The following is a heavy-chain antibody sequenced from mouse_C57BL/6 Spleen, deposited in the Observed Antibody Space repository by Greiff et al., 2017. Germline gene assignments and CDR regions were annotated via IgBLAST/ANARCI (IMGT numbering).Heavy chain of an antibody. J-gene: IGHJ2*01. CDR2: INPNNGGT. D-gene: IGHD1-1*01. CDR1: GYTFTDYN. V-gene: IGHV1-18*01. Sequence: VQLQQSGPELVKPGASVKIPCKASGYTFTDYNMDWVKQSHGKSLEWIGDINPNNGGTIYNQKFKGKATLTVDNSSSTAYMELRSLTSEDAAVYYCAGTGCCGSSFDYWGQGTTLTVSS. CDR3: AGTGCCGSSFDY.